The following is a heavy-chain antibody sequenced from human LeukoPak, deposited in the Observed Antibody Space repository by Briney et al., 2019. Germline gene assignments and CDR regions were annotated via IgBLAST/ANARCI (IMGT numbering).Heavy chain of an antibody. D-gene: IGHD3-22*01. CDR1: GYSFTRYW. V-gene: IGHV5-51*01. CDR2: IYPGDSNT. J-gene: IGHJ5*02. Sequence: GESLNISCKGSGYSFTRYWIGWVRQMPGKGLEWMGIIYPGDSNTRYSPSFQGQVTISADKSISTAYLQWSSLKASDTAMYYCARPSDYYDSSGYSNWFDPWGQGTLVTVSS. CDR3: ARPSDYYDSSGYSNWFDP.